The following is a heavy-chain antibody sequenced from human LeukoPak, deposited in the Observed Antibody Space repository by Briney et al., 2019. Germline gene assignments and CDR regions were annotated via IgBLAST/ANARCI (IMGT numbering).Heavy chain of an antibody. CDR3: ARGYLYGSGSYSVY. V-gene: IGHV1-46*01. CDR2: INPSGGNT. CDR1: GYTFTSYY. Sequence: ASVKVSCKASGYTFTSYYMHWVRQAPGQGLEWMGIINPSGGNTNYAQKLQGRVTMTTDTSTSTAYMELRSLRSDDTAVYYCARGYLYGSGSYSVYWGQGTLVTVSS. J-gene: IGHJ4*02. D-gene: IGHD3-10*01.